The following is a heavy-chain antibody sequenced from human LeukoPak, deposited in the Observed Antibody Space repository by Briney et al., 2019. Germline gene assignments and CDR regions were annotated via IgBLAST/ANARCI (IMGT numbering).Heavy chain of an antibody. CDR3: ARHRPWGLYYYYMDV. D-gene: IGHD3-16*01. Sequence: SETLSLTCTVSGGSISSYYGSWIRQPPGKGLEWIGYIYTSGSTNYNPSLKSRLTISVDTSKNQFSLKLSSVTAADTAVYYCARHRPWGLYYYYMDVWGKGTTVTVSS. V-gene: IGHV4-4*09. CDR1: GGSISSYY. J-gene: IGHJ6*03. CDR2: IYTSGST.